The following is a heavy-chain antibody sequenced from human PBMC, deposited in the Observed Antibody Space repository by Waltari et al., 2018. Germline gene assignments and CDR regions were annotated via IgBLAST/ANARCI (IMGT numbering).Heavy chain of an antibody. CDR2: IIPIFGTA. CDR1: GGTLSSYA. D-gene: IGHD2-2*01. Sequence: QVQLVQYGAEVKKPGSSVKVSCKASGGTLSSYAISWVRHAPGQGLEWMGGIIPIFGTANYVQKFEGRVTITADESTSTAYMELSSLRSEDTAVYYCARPGRSYCSSTSCPPHYWGQGTLVTVSS. V-gene: IGHV1-69*13. J-gene: IGHJ4*02. CDR3: ARPGRSYCSSTSCPPHY.